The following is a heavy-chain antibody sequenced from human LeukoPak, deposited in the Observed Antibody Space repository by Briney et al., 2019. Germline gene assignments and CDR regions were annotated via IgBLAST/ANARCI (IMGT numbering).Heavy chain of an antibody. CDR2: IWYDGSNK. J-gene: IGHJ3*02. V-gene: IGHV3-33*06. D-gene: IGHD3-10*01. Sequence: GGSLRLSCAASGFTFSSYGMHWVRQAPGKGLEWVAVIWYDGSNKYYADSVKGRFTISRDNSKNTLYLQMNSLRAEDTAVYYCAKGFGTISYDAFDIWGQGTMVTVSS. CDR1: GFTFSSYG. CDR3: AKGFGTISYDAFDI.